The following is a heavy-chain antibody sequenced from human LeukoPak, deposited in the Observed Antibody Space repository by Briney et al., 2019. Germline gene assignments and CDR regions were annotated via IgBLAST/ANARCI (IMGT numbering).Heavy chain of an antibody. V-gene: IGHV3-23*01. CDR1: GFTFSSYA. Sequence: GGSLRLSCAASGFTFSSYAMSWVRQAPGKGLEWVSAISGSGGSTYYADSVKGGLTISRDNSKNTLYLQMNSLRAEDTAVYYCAKRRWLGWDAFDIWGQGTMVTVSS. J-gene: IGHJ3*02. CDR2: ISGSGGST. D-gene: IGHD3-22*01. CDR3: AKRRWLGWDAFDI.